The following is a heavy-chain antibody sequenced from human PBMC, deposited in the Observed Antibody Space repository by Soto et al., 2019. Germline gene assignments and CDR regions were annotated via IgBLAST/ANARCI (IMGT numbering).Heavy chain of an antibody. V-gene: IGHV3-30-3*01. J-gene: IGHJ6*02. Sequence: QVQLVESGGGVVQPGRSLRLSCAASGFTFSSYAMHWVRQAPGKGLEWVAVISYDGSNKYYADSVKGRFTISRDNSKNTLYLQMSSVSAEDTGVDYCATPLSGYYYYYGMDVWGQGTTVTVSS. CDR3: ATPLSGYYYYYGMDV. CDR1: GFTFSSYA. CDR2: ISYDGSNK.